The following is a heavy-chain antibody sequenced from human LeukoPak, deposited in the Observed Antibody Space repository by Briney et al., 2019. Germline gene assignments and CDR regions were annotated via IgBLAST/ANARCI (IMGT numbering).Heavy chain of an antibody. Sequence: GRSLRLSCASSGFTFSSYAMHWVRQAPGKGLEWVAVISYDGSNKYYADSVKGRFTISRDISKNTLYLQMNSLRAEDTAVYYCARPPYSSSWSTDAFDIWGQGTMVTVSS. J-gene: IGHJ3*02. CDR2: ISYDGSNK. CDR1: GFTFSSYA. V-gene: IGHV3-30-3*01. D-gene: IGHD6-13*01. CDR3: ARPPYSSSWSTDAFDI.